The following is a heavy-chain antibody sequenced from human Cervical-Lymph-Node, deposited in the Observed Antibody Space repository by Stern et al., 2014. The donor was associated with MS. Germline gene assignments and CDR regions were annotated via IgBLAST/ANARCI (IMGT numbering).Heavy chain of an antibody. Sequence: QVQLVQSGAEVKKPGSSVKVSCKASGGTFSSYAISWVRQAPGQGLEWMGGIIPIFGTANYAQKVQGRVTITADESTSTAYMELSSLRSEDTAVYYCARQPDYDILTGPNWFDPWGQGTLVTVSS. D-gene: IGHD3-9*01. CDR2: IIPIFGTA. V-gene: IGHV1-69*01. CDR1: GGTFSSYA. J-gene: IGHJ5*02. CDR3: ARQPDYDILTGPNWFDP.